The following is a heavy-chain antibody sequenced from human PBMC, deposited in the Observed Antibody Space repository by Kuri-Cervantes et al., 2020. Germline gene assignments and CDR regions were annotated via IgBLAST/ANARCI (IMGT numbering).Heavy chain of an antibody. CDR1: GGSISSSSYY. CDR3: ARSGYYNYWYFDL. CDR2: IYYSGST. V-gene: IGHV4-61*01. D-gene: IGHD3-3*01. J-gene: IGHJ2*01. Sequence: SETLSLTCTVSGGSISSSSYYWSWIRQLPGKGLEWIGYIYYSGSTNYNPSLKSRVTISVDTSKNQFSLKLSSVTAADTAVYYCARSGYYNYWYFDLWGRGTLVTVSS.